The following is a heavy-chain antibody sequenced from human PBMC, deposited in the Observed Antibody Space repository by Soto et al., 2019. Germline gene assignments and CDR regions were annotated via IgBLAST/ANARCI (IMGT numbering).Heavy chain of an antibody. V-gene: IGHV4-59*01. CDR2: IYYSGST. D-gene: IGHD1-26*01. CDR3: ARAGGANYGASDI. CDR1: GGSISSYY. Sequence: PSETLSLTCTVSGGSISSYYWSWIRRPPGKGLEWIGYIYYSGSTNYNPSLKSRVTISVDTSKNQFSLKLSSVTAADTAVYYCARAGGANYGASDIWGQGPMVTV. J-gene: IGHJ3*02.